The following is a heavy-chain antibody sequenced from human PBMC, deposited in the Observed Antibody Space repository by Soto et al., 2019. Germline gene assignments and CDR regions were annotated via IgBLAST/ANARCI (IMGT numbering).Heavy chain of an antibody. J-gene: IGHJ4*02. CDR3: SRGTIAWPGVDY. D-gene: IGHD2-21*01. Sequence: HPGGSLRLSCTVSDFTFSAHWMHWVRQAPGKGLVWVSRIDEDGSQRHYADSVKGRFNISRDNAKNTLFLEMNSLTDDDTAIYFCSRGTIAWPGVDYWGPGTLVTVSS. V-gene: IGHV3-74*01. CDR2: IDEDGSQR. CDR1: DFTFSAHW.